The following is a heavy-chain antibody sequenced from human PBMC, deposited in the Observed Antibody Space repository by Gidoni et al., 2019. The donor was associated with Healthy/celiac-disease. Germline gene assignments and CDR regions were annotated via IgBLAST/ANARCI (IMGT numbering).Heavy chain of an antibody. J-gene: IGHJ3*02. CDR2: IYYSGST. D-gene: IGHD3-3*01. CDR3: ALLDFWSGYLGDAFDI. Sequence: QLQLQESGPGLVKPSETLSLTCTVSGGSLSSSSYYWGWIRQPPGKGLEWIGSIYYSGSTYYNPSLKSRVTISVDTSKNQFSLKLSSVTAADTAVYYCALLDFWSGYLGDAFDIWGQGTMVTVSS. V-gene: IGHV4-39*01. CDR1: GGSLSSSSYY.